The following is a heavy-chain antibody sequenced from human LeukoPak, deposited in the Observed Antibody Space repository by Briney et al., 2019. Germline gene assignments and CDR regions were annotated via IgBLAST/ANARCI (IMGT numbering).Heavy chain of an antibody. CDR2: ISYDGSNK. J-gene: IGHJ3*02. CDR3: ARGVITGTIPGIDAFDI. V-gene: IGHV3-30*03. Sequence: GGSLRLSCAASGFTFSSYGMHWVRQAPGKGLEWVAVISYDGSNKYYADSVKGRFTISRDNSKNTLYLQMNSLRAEDTAVYYCARGVITGTIPGIDAFDIWGQGTMVTVSS. D-gene: IGHD1-7*01. CDR1: GFTFSSYG.